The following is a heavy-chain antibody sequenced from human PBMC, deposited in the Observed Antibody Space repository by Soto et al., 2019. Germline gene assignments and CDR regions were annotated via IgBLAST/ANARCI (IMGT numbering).Heavy chain of an antibody. CDR2: TSYDGSDN. V-gene: IGHV3-30-3*01. J-gene: IGHJ6*02. CDR3: PRADAPGRPPLYYAMDV. CDR1: GFTFTSYA. Sequence: QGQLVESGGGVVQPGRSLRLSCAASGFTFTSYAMHWVRQAPGKGLEWVASTSYDGSDNYYADSVKCPFTITRGNSKNLLYLHMGKLRPEGTAVYYCPRADAPGRPPLYYAMDVWGLGTTVIVSS. D-gene: IGHD2-15*01.